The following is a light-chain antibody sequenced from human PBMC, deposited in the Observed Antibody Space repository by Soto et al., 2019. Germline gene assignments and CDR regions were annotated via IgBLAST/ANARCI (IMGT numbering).Light chain of an antibody. Sequence: EIVMTQSPATLSGSPGERATLSCRANHRVSSYLAWYQQKPGQAPRLLIYATSTRATGIPARFSGSGSGTEFTLTISSLQSVDFAVYYCQQYNNWPLTFGGGTKVDIK. J-gene: IGKJ4*01. CDR2: ATS. CDR3: QQYNNWPLT. CDR1: HRVSSY. V-gene: IGKV3-15*01.